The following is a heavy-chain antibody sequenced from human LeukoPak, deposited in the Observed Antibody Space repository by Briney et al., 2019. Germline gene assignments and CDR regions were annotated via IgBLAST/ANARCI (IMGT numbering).Heavy chain of an antibody. V-gene: IGHV4-59*01. J-gene: IGHJ4*02. CDR1: VGSISSYY. CDR2: IYYSGST. CDR3: ARDGGDDEPYFDY. Sequence: SETLSLTCTVSVGSISSYYWSWIRQPPGKGLEWIGYIYYSGSTNYNPSLKSRVTISVDTSKNQFSLKLSSVTAADTAVYYCARDGGDDEPYFDYWGQGTLVTVSS. D-gene: IGHD2-21*02.